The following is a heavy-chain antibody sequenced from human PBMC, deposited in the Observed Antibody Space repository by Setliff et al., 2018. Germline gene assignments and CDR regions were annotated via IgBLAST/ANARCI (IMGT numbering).Heavy chain of an antibody. CDR1: GYTFTSYD. D-gene: IGHD3-10*01. Sequence: ASVKVSCKASGYTFTSYDINWVRQAPGQGLEWMGWMNPNSGNTGFAQNFQGRVTMTRNTSISTAYMELSALRSDDTAVYHCARRFSSGNYNNLGYWGQGALVTVSS. J-gene: IGHJ4*02. CDR2: MNPNSGNT. V-gene: IGHV1-8*01. CDR3: ARRFSSGNYNNLGY.